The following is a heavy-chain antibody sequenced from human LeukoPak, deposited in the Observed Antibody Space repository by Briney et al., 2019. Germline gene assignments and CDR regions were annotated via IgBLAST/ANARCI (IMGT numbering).Heavy chain of an antibody. V-gene: IGHV4-34*01. CDR1: GGSFSVYY. J-gene: IGHJ4*02. Sequence: SETLSLTCAVYGGSFSVYYWSWIRQPPGKGLEWIGEINHSGNINYNPSLKSRVTISIDTSKNQFSLKLSSVTAADTAVYYCARDEVGAAHRGQGTLVTVSS. CDR2: INHSGNI. CDR3: ARDEVGAAH. D-gene: IGHD1-26*01.